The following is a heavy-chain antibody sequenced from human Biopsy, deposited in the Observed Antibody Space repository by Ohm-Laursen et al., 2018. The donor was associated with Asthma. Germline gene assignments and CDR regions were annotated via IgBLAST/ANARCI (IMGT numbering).Heavy chain of an antibody. Sequence: SLRLSCAASGFTFITYGMHWVRQAPGKGLEWVACISYDGSNKYYADSVKGRSTISRDNSKNTLYLQMNSLRAEDTAVYYCSREEPTSGWYQGSILRWGQGTLVTVSS. CDR3: SREEPTSGWYQGSILR. V-gene: IGHV3-30*03. CDR1: GFTFITYG. J-gene: IGHJ4*02. CDR2: ISYDGSNK. D-gene: IGHD6-19*01.